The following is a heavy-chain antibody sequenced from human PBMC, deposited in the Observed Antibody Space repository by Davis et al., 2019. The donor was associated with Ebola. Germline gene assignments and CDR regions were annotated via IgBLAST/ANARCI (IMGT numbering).Heavy chain of an antibody. CDR3: ARDKGNWWFDY. V-gene: IGHV1-69*04. CDR2: IIPILGIA. J-gene: IGHJ4*02. CDR1: GGTFSSYA. D-gene: IGHD2-8*02. Sequence: AASVKVSCKASGGTFSSYAISWVRQAPGQGLEWMGRIIPILGIANYAQKFQDRVTITADKSTSTAYMELSSLRSEDTAVYYCARDKGNWWFDYWGQGTLVTVSS.